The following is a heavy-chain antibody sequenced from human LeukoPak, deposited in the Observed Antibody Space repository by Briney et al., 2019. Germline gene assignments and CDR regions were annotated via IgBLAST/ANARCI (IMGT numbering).Heavy chain of an antibody. Sequence: WASVKVSCKASGYTFTGYYMHWVRQAPGQGLEWMGWINPNSGGTNYAQKFQGRVTMTRDTSISTAYMELSRLRSDDTAVYYCARVVDSSSSGAFDIWGQGTMVTVSS. D-gene: IGHD6-6*01. J-gene: IGHJ3*02. CDR2: INPNSGGT. CDR1: GYTFTGYY. V-gene: IGHV1-2*02. CDR3: ARVVDSSSSGAFDI.